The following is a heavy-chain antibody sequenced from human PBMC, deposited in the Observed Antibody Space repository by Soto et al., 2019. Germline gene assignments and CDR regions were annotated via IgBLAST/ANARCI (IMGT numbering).Heavy chain of an antibody. D-gene: IGHD2-15*01. J-gene: IGHJ4*02. CDR2: ISGYNDNT. CDR1: GYTFTTYG. CDR3: AREYCSGGSCYGTDY. Sequence: ASVKVSCTASGYTFTTYGISCVRQAPGQGLEWMGWISGYNDNTKYAQNLQGRVTMATDTSTTTAYMELRSLRSDDTAVYYCAREYCSGGSCYGTDYWGQGTPVTVSS. V-gene: IGHV1-18*01.